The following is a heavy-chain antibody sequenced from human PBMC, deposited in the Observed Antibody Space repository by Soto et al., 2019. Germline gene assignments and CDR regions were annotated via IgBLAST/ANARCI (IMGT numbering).Heavy chain of an antibody. CDR1: RYTFTGYY. Sequence: QVQLVQSGAEVKKPGASVKVSCKASRYTFTGYYMHWVRQAPGQGLEWMGWINPNSGGTNYAQKFQGWVTMTRDTSISTAYMELSRLRSDDTAVYYCARDGCSGGSCYYYYGMDVWGQGTTVTVSS. J-gene: IGHJ6*02. CDR3: ARDGCSGGSCYYYYGMDV. D-gene: IGHD2-15*01. CDR2: INPNSGGT. V-gene: IGHV1-2*04.